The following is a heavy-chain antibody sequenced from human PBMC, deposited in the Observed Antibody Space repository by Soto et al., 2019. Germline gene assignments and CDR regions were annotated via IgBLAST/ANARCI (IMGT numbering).Heavy chain of an antibody. CDR3: ARVHSSSSNYYYGMDV. CDR1: GYTFTGYY. J-gene: IGHJ6*02. D-gene: IGHD6-6*01. CDR2: INPNSGGT. Sequence: APVKVSCKASGYTFTGYYMHWVRQAPGQGLEWMGWINPNSGGTNYAQKFQGRVTMTRDTSISTAYMELSRLRSDDTAVYYCARVHSSSSNYYYGMDVWGQGTTVTVSS. V-gene: IGHV1-2*02.